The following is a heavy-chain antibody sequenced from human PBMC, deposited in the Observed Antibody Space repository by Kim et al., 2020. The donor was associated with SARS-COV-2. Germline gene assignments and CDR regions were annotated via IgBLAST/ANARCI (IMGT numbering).Heavy chain of an antibody. CDR2: ISAYNGNT. J-gene: IGHJ6*02. Sequence: ASVKVSCKASGYTFTSYGISWVRQAPGQGLEWMGWISAYNGNTNYAQKLQGRVTMTTDTSTSTAYMELRSLRSDDTAVYYCARDRKYSSGWYLGLNYYYGMDVWGQGTTVTVSS. CDR1: GYTFTSYG. V-gene: IGHV1-18*01. CDR3: ARDRKYSSGWYLGLNYYYGMDV. D-gene: IGHD6-19*01.